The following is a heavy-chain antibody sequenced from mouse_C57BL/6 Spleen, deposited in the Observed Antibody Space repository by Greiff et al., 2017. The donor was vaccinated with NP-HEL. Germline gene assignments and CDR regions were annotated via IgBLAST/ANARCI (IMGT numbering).Heavy chain of an antibody. CDR2: INPSSGYT. V-gene: IGHV1-7*01. CDR1: GYTFTSYW. Sequence: QVQLQQSGAELAKPGASVKLSCKASGYTFTSYWMHWVKQRPGQGLEWIGYINPSSGYTKYNQKFKDKATLTADKSSSTAYMQLSSLTYEDSAVYYCERGDSYCPAWFAYWGQGTLVTVSA. J-gene: IGHJ3*01. CDR3: ERGDSYCPAWFAY. D-gene: IGHD2-12*01.